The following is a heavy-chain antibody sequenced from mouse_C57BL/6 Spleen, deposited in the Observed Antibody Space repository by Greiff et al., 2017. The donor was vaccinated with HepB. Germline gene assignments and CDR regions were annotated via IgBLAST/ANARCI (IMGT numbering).Heavy chain of an antibody. D-gene: IGHD2-1*01. CDR1: GYSITSGYY. Sequence: EVKLMESGPGLVKPSQSLSLTCSVTGYSITSGYYWNWIRQFPGNKLEWMGYISYDGSNNYNPSLKNRISITRDTSKNQFFLKLNSVTTEDTATYYCARKPIYYGNWYFDVWGTGTTVTVSS. CDR3: ARKPIYYGNWYFDV. CDR2: ISYDGSN. V-gene: IGHV3-6*01. J-gene: IGHJ1*03.